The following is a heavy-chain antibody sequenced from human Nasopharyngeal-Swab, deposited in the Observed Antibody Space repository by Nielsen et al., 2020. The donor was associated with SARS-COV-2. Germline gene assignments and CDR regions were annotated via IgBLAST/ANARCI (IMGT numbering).Heavy chain of an antibody. CDR1: GFTFTDYL. D-gene: IGHD3-9*01. CDR2: ISTTSDYI. J-gene: IGHJ4*02. CDR3: VRDGYFDWSFGY. Sequence: GESLKIPCAASGFTFTDYLMNWVRQAPGKGLEWVSSISTTSDYIYYADSVKGRFTISRDNARNSLHLQMHSLRAEDTAVYYCVRDGYFDWSFGYWGQGTLVTVSS. V-gene: IGHV3-21*01.